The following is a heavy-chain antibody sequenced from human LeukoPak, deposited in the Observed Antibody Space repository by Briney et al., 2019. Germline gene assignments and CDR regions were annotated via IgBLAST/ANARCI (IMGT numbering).Heavy chain of an antibody. Sequence: PGGSLRLSCAASGFTLSSYWMHWVRQAPGKGLVWVSRINSDGISTSYADSVKGRFTISRDNAKNTLYLQMHSLRAEDTAVYYCARDKIVGATYFDYWGQGTLVTVSS. V-gene: IGHV3-74*01. CDR2: INSDGIST. CDR3: ARDKIVGATYFDY. CDR1: GFTLSSYW. D-gene: IGHD1-26*01. J-gene: IGHJ4*02.